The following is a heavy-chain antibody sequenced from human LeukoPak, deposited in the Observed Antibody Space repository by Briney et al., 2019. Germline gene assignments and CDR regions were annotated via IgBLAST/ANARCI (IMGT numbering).Heavy chain of an antibody. V-gene: IGHV3-23*01. CDR1: GFTFSSYA. CDR2: ISGSGGST. J-gene: IGHJ1*01. D-gene: IGHD6-13*01. Sequence: GGSLRLSCAASGFTFSSYAMSWVHQAPGKGLEWVSAISGSGGSTYYADSVKGRFTISRDNSKNTLYLQMNSLRAEDTAVYYCAKDQASLGSSWYSHFQHWGQGTLVTVSS. CDR3: AKDQASLGSSWYSHFQH.